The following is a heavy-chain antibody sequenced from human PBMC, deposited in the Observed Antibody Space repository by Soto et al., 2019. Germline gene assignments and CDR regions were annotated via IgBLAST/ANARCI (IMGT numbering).Heavy chain of an antibody. Sequence: EVQVLESGGGLVQPGGSLRLSCEASGITFSNYMMTWIRQAPGKGLEWVSTITAGGDGTYYADSVKGRFTMSRETSKNTLYLQMNSLRAEDTAVYYCAPHVYCSGGSCQYDAFDIRGQGTMVTVSS. CDR1: GITFSNYM. J-gene: IGHJ3*02. V-gene: IGHV3-23*01. CDR3: APHVYCSGGSCQYDAFDI. CDR2: ITAGGDGT. D-gene: IGHD2-15*01.